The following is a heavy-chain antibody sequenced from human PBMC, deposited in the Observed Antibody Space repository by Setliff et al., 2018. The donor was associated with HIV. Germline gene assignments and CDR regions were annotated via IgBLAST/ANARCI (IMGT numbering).Heavy chain of an antibody. Sequence: GGSLRLSCEASGFTVSSSYMAWVRQAPGKGLEWVSTIYSDGSTYHRDSVKGRFTLSRDNSKNTVYLQVGSLRPDDTATHYCARDRLTNVRYWTSDYWGQGTLVTVSS. J-gene: IGHJ4*02. V-gene: IGHV3-66*02. D-gene: IGHD2-8*01. CDR2: IYSDGST. CDR1: GFTVSSSY. CDR3: ARDRLTNVRYWTSDY.